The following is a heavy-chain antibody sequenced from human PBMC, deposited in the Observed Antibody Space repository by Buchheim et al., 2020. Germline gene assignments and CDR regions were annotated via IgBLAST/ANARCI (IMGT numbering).Heavy chain of an antibody. J-gene: IGHJ4*02. Sequence: EVQLVESGGGLVKPGGSLRLSCAASGFTFSTHWLSWVRRAPGKGLEWVATIHKDGNQKSYVDSVKGRFTISRDNDKNSLDLQMNSLRAEDTAVYYCATKGGSYDVPHGSGWSPFDYWGQGTL. CDR2: IHKDGNQK. V-gene: IGHV3-7*03. CDR3: ATKGGSYDVPHGSGWSPFDY. D-gene: IGHD3-16*01. CDR1: GFTFSTHW.